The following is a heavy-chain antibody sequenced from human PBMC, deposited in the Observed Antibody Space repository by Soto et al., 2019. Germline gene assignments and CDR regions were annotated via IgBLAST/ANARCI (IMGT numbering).Heavy chain of an antibody. D-gene: IGHD5-12*01. CDR3: ATSSRSFSNMVAMDY. V-gene: IGHV3-11*06. J-gene: IGHJ4*02. Sequence: PGWSLRLSCASSVFTFSDYYMSWIRQAPGKGLEWVSYISSSSSYTNYADSVKGRFTISRDNAKNSLYLQMNSLRAEDTAVYYCATSSRSFSNMVAMDYWGQGTLVTVSS. CDR1: VFTFSDYY. CDR2: ISSSSSYT.